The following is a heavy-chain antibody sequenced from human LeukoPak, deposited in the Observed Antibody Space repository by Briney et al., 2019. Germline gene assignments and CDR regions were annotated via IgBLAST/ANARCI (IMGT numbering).Heavy chain of an antibody. Sequence: SETLSLTCTVSGGSISSSSYYWGWIRQPPGKGLEWIGSIYYSGSTYYNPSLKSRATMSVDTSKNQLSLRLSSVTAADRAVYYCAREGPAASTFFYYFMDVWGKGTTVTVSS. V-gene: IGHV4-39*07. CDR3: AREGPAASTFFYYFMDV. J-gene: IGHJ6*03. D-gene: IGHD2-2*01. CDR1: GGSISSSSYY. CDR2: IYYSGST.